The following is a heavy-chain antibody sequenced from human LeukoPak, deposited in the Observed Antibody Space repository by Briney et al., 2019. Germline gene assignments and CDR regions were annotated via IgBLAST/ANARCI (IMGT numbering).Heavy chain of an antibody. CDR1: GFTFSNYG. CDR3: ARDLSVDY. J-gene: IGHJ4*02. CDR2: IWYDGSNK. D-gene: IGHD2/OR15-2a*01. Sequence: PGGSLRLSCAASGFTFSNYGMHWVRQAPGKGLEWVAVIWYDGSNKHYADSVKGRFTISRDNSKNTLYLQMSSLRAEDTALYYCARDLSVDYWGLGTLVTVSS. V-gene: IGHV3-33*01.